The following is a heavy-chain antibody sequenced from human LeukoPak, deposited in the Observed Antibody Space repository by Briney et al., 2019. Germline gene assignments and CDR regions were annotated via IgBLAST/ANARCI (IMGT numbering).Heavy chain of an antibody. CDR2: LSGSGDST. CDR1: GFTFSSYG. V-gene: IGHV3-23*01. D-gene: IGHD6-13*01. Sequence: GGSLRLSCAASGFTFSSYGLTWVRQAPGKGLEWVSGLSGSGDSTYYADSVKGRFTISRDNSKNTLYLQMNSLRAEDTAVYFCAKDKTAGFFDYWGQGTLVTVSS. J-gene: IGHJ4*02. CDR3: AKDKTAGFFDY.